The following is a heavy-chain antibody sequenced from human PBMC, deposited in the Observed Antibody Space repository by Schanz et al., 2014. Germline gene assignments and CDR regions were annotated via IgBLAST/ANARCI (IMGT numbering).Heavy chain of an antibody. CDR3: AKEGSIYWDRSVDY. Sequence: EQVLESGGGFVQPGGSLRLSCSASGFTFSDYFMTWIRQAPGKGLEWLSYISSSGTSTYYADSVKGRFTISRDNSKNTLYLQMNSLRPEDTAVYYCAKEGSIYWDRSVDYWGQGTLVTVSS. CDR1: GFTFSDYF. CDR2: ISSSGTST. D-gene: IGHD1-26*01. V-gene: IGHV3-11*04. J-gene: IGHJ4*02.